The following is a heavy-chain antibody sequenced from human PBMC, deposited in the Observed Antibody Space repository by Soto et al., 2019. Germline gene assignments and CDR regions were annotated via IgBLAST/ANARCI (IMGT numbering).Heavy chain of an antibody. CDR1: GFLFSENH. J-gene: IGHJ6*02. CDR2: INDNGRYP. CDR3: ASQVVVPAYYGMDV. V-gene: IGHV3-11*06. Sequence: GGSLRLSCAALGFLFSENHMNWIRQAPGKGLEWVSYINDNGRYPNYADSVKGRFTISRDNAKNSLYLQMNSLRADDTAVYYCASQVVVPAYYGMDVWGQGTTVTVSS. D-gene: IGHD2-2*01.